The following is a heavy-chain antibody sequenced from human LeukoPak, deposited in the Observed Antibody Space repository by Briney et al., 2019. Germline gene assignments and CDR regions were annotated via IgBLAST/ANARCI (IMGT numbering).Heavy chain of an antibody. CDR2: IYTSGST. Sequence: SETLSLTCTVSGGSISSYYWSWIRQPAGKGLEWIGRIYTSGSTNYNPSLKSRVTMSVDTSKNQFSLKLSSVTAADTAVYYCARDWVSIAAREVWFDPWGQGTLVTVSS. V-gene: IGHV4-4*07. CDR3: ARDWVSIAAREVWFDP. D-gene: IGHD6-6*01. J-gene: IGHJ5*02. CDR1: GGSISSYY.